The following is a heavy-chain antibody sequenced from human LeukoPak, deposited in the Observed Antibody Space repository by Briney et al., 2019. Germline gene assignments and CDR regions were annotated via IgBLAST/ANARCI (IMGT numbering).Heavy chain of an antibody. Sequence: PGGSLRLSCSASGFTFNSYSMNWVRQAPGKGLEWLSYISSSGSNIYYADSVKGRFTISRDNAKNSLYLQMNSLRADDTAVYYCARFAAGGSYYYYMDVGGKGTTVT. D-gene: IGHD6-25*01. CDR3: ARFAAGGSYYYYMDV. CDR1: GFTFNSYS. CDR2: ISSSGSNI. J-gene: IGHJ6*03. V-gene: IGHV3-48*01.